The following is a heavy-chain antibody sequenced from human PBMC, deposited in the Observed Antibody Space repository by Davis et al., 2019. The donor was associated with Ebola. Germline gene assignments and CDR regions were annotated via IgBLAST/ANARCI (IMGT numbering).Heavy chain of an antibody. D-gene: IGHD6-19*01. V-gene: IGHV3-30*04. CDR1: GFTFSSFA. J-gene: IGHJ4*02. Sequence: GESLKISCAASGFTFSSFAMHWVRQAPGKGLEWVAVISSDGSFESYADSVKGRFTISRDNSKNTLYLQMKSLRAEDTAVYYCAKEKVSGSSYYLDYWGQGALVTVS. CDR2: ISSDGSFE. CDR3: AKEKVSGSSYYLDY.